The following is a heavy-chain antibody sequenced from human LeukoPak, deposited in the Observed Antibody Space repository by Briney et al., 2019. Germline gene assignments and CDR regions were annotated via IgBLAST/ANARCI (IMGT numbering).Heavy chain of an antibody. CDR3: ARQRRQSFSSPLYHFDY. CDR2: IYATGTT. V-gene: IGHV4-61*05. D-gene: IGHD2/OR15-2a*01. Sequence: SETLSLTCTVSGGSISSSTYYWGWIRQPPGKGLEWIGYIYATGTTNYNPSLMSRVTFSVDKSKNQFSLRLSSVTAADTAVYYCARQRRQSFSSPLYHFDYWGQGTLVTVSS. J-gene: IGHJ4*02. CDR1: GGSISSSTYY.